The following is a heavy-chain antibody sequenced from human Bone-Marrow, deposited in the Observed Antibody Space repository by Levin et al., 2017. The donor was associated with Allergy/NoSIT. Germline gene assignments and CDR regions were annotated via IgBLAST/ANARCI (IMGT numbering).Heavy chain of an antibody. J-gene: IGHJ6*02. D-gene: IGHD3-3*01. CDR1: GFTFSSYS. CDR3: ARWGPERFLEWLFSEKNLYYDYGMDV. Sequence: GESLKISCAASGFTFSSYSMNWVRQAPGKGLEWVSSISSSSSYIYYADSVKGRFTISRDNAKNSLYLQMNSLRAEDTAVYYCARWGPERFLEWLFSEKNLYYDYGMDVWGQGTTVTVSS. CDR2: ISSSSSYI. V-gene: IGHV3-21*01.